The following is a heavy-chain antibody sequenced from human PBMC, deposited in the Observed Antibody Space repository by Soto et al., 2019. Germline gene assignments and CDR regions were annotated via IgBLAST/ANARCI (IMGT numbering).Heavy chain of an antibody. CDR3: ARAAKMIA. V-gene: IGHV1-69*02. CDR2: IIPILGIA. Sequence: QVQLVQSGAEVKKPGSSVKVSCKASGGTFRSYTISWVRQAPGQGLEWMGRIIPILGIANYAQKFQGRVTITADKSTSTAYMELSSLRAEDTAVYYCARAAKMIAWGQGTLVTVSS. J-gene: IGHJ5*02. CDR1: GGTFRSYT. D-gene: IGHD3-22*01.